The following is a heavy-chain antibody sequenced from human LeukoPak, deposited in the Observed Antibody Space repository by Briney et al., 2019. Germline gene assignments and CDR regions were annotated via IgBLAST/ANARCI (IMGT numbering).Heavy chain of an antibody. D-gene: IGHD4-11*01. CDR2: IYHSGST. Sequence: ASETLSLTCTVSGGSISSGGYYWSWIRQPPGKGLEWIGYIYHSGSTYYNPSLKSRVTISVDRSKNQFSLKLSSVTAADTAVYYCARDLGVTTQSPGWFDPWGQGTLVTVSS. CDR3: ARDLGVTTQSPGWFDP. V-gene: IGHV4-30-2*01. J-gene: IGHJ5*02. CDR1: GGSISSGGYY.